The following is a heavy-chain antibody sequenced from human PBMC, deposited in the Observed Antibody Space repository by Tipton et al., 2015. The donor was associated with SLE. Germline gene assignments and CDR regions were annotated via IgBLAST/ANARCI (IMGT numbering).Heavy chain of an antibody. D-gene: IGHD5-12*01. V-gene: IGHV4-59*01. J-gene: IGHJ6*02. CDR2: IYYSGST. Sequence: TLSLTCTVSGGSISSYYWSWIRQPPGKGLEWIGYIYYSGSTNYNPSPKSRVTISVDTSKNQFSLKLSSVTAADTAVYYCARGWGYDSLYYYYGMDVWGQGTTVTVSS. CDR1: GGSISSYY. CDR3: ARGWGYDSLYYYYGMDV.